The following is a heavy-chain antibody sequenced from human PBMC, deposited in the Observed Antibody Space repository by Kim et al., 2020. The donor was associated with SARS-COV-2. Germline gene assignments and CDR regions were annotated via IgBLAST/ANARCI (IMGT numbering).Heavy chain of an antibody. D-gene: IGHD3-22*01. Sequence: GGSLRLSCAASGFTFSSYWMSWVRQAPGKGLEWVANIKQDGSEKYYVDSVKGRFTISRDNAKNSLYLQMNSLRAEDTAVYYCAREPGPLKYLMIVGSYYYYGMDVWGQGTTVTVSS. CDR3: AREPGPLKYLMIVGSYYYYGMDV. CDR1: GFTFSSYW. V-gene: IGHV3-7*03. J-gene: IGHJ6*02. CDR2: IKQDGSEK.